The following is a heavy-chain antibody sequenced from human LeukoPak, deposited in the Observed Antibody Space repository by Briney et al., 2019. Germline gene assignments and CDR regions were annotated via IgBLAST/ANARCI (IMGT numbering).Heavy chain of an antibody. J-gene: IGHJ4*02. D-gene: IGHD3-16*01. Sequence: GGTLRLSCAASGFTFSSYGMNWVRQAPGKGLVWVSRINSDGSNTNYADSVKGRFTISRDNAKNTLYLQMNSLRAEDTAVYYCAKGGYDYVWGSSSFDYWGQGTLVTVSS. V-gene: IGHV3-74*01. CDR3: AKGGYDYVWGSSSFDY. CDR1: GFTFSSYG. CDR2: INSDGSNT.